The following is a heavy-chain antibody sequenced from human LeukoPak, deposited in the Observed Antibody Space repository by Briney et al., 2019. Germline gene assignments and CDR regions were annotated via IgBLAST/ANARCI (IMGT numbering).Heavy chain of an antibody. CDR1: GFTFSNYW. J-gene: IGHJ4*02. Sequence: GGSLRLSCAASGFTFSNYWMHWVHQAPGKGLLWVSRINSDGRSTNYADSVKGRFTISRDNAKNTLYLQMNSLRAEDTAVYYCARGADSGYSSDNWGQGTLVSVSS. D-gene: IGHD3-9*01. CDR3: ARGADSGYSSDN. CDR2: INSDGRST. V-gene: IGHV3-74*01.